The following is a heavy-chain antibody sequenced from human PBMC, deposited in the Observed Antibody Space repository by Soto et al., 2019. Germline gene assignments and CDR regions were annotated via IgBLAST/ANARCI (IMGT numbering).Heavy chain of an antibody. J-gene: IGHJ5*02. CDR1: GFTFSSYA. Sequence: GGSLRLSCAASGFTFSSYAMSWVRQAPGKGLEWVSAISGSGGSTYYADSVKGRFTISRDNSKNTLYLQMNSLRAEDTAVYYCAKYRIVVVPAAGLGPWGQGTLVTVAS. CDR3: AKYRIVVVPAAGLGP. D-gene: IGHD2-2*01. CDR2: ISGSGGST. V-gene: IGHV3-23*01.